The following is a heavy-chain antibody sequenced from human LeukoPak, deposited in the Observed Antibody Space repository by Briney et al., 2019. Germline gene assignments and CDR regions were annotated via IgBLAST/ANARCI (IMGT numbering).Heavy chain of an antibody. D-gene: IGHD4-11*01. CDR1: GFTVSSNY. Sequence: GGSLRLSCAASGFTVSSNYMSWVRRAPGKGLEWVSVIYSGGSTYYADSVKGRFTISRDNSKNTLYLQMNSPRAEDTAVYYCARGTTVWYFDYWGQGTLVTVSS. J-gene: IGHJ4*02. CDR3: ARGTTVWYFDY. CDR2: IYSGGST. V-gene: IGHV3-53*01.